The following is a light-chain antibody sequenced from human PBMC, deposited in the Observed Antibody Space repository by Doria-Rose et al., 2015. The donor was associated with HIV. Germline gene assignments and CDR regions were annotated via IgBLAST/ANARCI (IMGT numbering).Light chain of an antibody. CDR1: QSISNW. V-gene: IGKV1-5*03. CDR2: KAS. CDR3: QHFDKYFSWT. J-gene: IGKJ1*01. Sequence: DIRLTQSPSTLSASVGDRVTITRRASQSISNWLAWYQQKPGQAPKLLIYKASTLQSGVPSRFRGSGSGTEFTLTINSLQPDDFATYYCQHFDKYFSWTFGHGTKVDIK.